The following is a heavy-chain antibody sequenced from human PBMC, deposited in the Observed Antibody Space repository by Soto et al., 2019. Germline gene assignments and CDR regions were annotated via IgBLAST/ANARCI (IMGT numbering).Heavy chain of an antibody. D-gene: IGHD3-22*01. Sequence: QVQLQESGPGLVQTSGTLSLTCNVSGDSISSRNWWHWVRQPPGKGLEWIGEVYHGGRTKYNPSLESRVTILVDMSKNQFSLNLFSVTAADTAVYFCARLAPDSSGWYGLHTWGQGSPVTVSS. CDR1: GDSISSRNW. V-gene: IGHV4-4*02. CDR3: ARLAPDSSGWYGLHT. CDR2: VYHGGRT. J-gene: IGHJ5*02.